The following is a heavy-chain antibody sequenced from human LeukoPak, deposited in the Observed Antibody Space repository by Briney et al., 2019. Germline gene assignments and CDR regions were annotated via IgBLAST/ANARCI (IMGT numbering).Heavy chain of an antibody. CDR2: IKQDGSEK. CDR1: GFTFSSNW. J-gene: IGHJ4*02. CDR3: ARFPTVTTLFDY. V-gene: IGHV3-7*01. Sequence: GGSLRLSCAASGFTFSSNWMSWVRQAPGKGLEWVANIKQDGSEKYYVDSVKGRFTISRDNAKNSLYLQMNSLRAEDTAVYYCARFPTVTTLFDYWGQGTLVTVSS. D-gene: IGHD4-17*01.